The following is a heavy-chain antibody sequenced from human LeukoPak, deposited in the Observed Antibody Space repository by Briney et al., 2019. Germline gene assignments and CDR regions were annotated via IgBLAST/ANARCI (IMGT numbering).Heavy chain of an antibody. CDR1: RGSISSYY. V-gene: IGHV4-59*01. CDR3: MRVSGDSDAFDI. J-gene: IGHJ3*02. CDR2: MYYSVSA. D-gene: IGHD2-21*01. Sequence: SETLSLTCTVSRGSISSYYWSWIRQPPGTGLWWMGHMYYSVSANYNTSLKRRVTISVDTSKNQFSRKLRSVTVEPTDVRPCMRVSGDSDAFDIWGQGTMVTDCS.